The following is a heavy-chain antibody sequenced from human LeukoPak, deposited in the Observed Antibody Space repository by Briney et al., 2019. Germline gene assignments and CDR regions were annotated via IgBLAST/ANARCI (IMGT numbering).Heavy chain of an antibody. CDR3: AKDDSGTYSSYFDY. V-gene: IGHV3-30*18. CDR1: GFTFSSHA. Sequence: PGRSLRLSCAASGFTFSSHAMHWVRQAPGKGLEWVALISFDGSNQYSADSVKGRFSISRDNSENTLYLQMNSLRAEDTAVYYCAKDDSGTYSSYFDYWGQGTLVTVSS. J-gene: IGHJ4*02. CDR2: ISFDGSNQ. D-gene: IGHD1-26*01.